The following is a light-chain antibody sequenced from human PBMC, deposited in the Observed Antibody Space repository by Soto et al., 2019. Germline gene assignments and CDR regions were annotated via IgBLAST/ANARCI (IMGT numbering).Light chain of an antibody. CDR2: DVS. CDR3: SSYTTSNTRQIV. Sequence: QSVLTQGASGSGSPGQSITISCTGTISDVGGYNYVSWYQQHPGKAPKFMIYDVSNRPSGVSNRFSGSKSGNTASLTISGLQAEDEADYYCSSYTTSNTRQIVFGTGTKVTVL. J-gene: IGLJ1*01. V-gene: IGLV2-14*01. CDR1: ISDVGGYNY.